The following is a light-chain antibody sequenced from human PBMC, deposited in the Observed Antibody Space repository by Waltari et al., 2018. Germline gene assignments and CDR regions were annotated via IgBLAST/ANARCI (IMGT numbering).Light chain of an antibody. CDR2: DAS. Sequence: EVLLTQSPATLSFSPGQTATLSCRASQIIGNYLAWYQQKPGQAPRLLIYDASSRATGIPARFSGSGSGTDFTLTISSLQPEDFAVYYCQQRDDWPPTFGGGTKVDIK. CDR3: QQRDDWPPT. CDR1: QIIGNY. V-gene: IGKV3-11*01. J-gene: IGKJ4*01.